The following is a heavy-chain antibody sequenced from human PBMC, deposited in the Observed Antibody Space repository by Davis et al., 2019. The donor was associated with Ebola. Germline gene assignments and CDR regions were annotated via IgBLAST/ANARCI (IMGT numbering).Heavy chain of an antibody. Sequence: MPSETLSLTCAVYGGSFSGYYWSWIRQPPGKGLEWIGEIHHSGSTNYNPSLNSRVTISVDTSKNQFSLKLSSVTAADTAVYYCAGGRRYSSGWYYGVLRYWGQGTLVTVSS. J-gene: IGHJ4*02. CDR1: GGSFSGYY. V-gene: IGHV4-34*01. CDR3: AGGRRYSSGWYYGVLRY. CDR2: IHHSGST. D-gene: IGHD6-19*01.